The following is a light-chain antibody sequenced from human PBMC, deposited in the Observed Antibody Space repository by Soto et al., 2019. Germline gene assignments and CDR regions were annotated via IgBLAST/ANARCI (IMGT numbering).Light chain of an antibody. CDR1: QSISSW. V-gene: IGKV1-5*03. Sequence: DTQMNQSPSPLAASGGDRVTITCRASQSISSWLAWYQHKPGKAPNLLIYKASSLESGVPSRFSGSGSGTEFTLTVSSLQPDDFATYYCQQYDSYPLTFGGGTKVDIK. J-gene: IGKJ4*01. CDR2: KAS. CDR3: QQYDSYPLT.